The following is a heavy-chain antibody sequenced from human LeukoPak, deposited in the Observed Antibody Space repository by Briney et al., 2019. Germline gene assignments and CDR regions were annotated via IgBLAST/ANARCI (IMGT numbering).Heavy chain of an antibody. J-gene: IGHJ4*02. D-gene: IGHD1-7*01. CDR1: GFTFSSYA. CDR3: AIGLELGY. Sequence: GGSLRLSCAASGFTFSSYAMSWVRQAPGKGLEWVANIKQDGREKYYVDSVKGRFTISRDNAKNSLYLQMNSLRAEDTAVYYCAIGLELGYWGQGTLVTVSS. CDR2: IKQDGREK. V-gene: IGHV3-7*01.